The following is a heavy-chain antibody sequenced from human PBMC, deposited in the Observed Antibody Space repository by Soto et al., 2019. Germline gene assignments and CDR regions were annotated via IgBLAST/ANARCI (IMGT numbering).Heavy chain of an antibody. Sequence: GGSLRLSCAASGFTFSSYSMNWVRQAPGKGLEWVSSISSSSSYIYYADSVKGRFTISRDNAKNSLYLQMNSLRAEDTAVYYCARETVTTRYYFDYWRQRTLVTVSS. J-gene: IGHJ4*02. CDR3: ARETVTTRYYFDY. CDR1: GFTFSSYS. D-gene: IGHD1-1*01. CDR2: ISSSSSYI. V-gene: IGHV3-21*01.